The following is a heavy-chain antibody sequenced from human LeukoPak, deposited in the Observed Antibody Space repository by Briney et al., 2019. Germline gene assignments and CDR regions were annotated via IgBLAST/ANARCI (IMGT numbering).Heavy chain of an antibody. D-gene: IGHD3-10*01. CDR1: GGSISSSSYY. V-gene: IGHV4-39*01. CDR3: AKHYMGSSYNRGLDY. J-gene: IGHJ4*02. CDR2: IYYSGST. Sequence: SETLSLTCTVSGGSISSSSYYWGWIRQPPGKGLEWIGSIYYSGSTYYNPSLKSRVTISVDTSKNQFSLKLSSVTAADTAIYYCAKHYMGSSYNRGLDYWGQGTPVTVSS.